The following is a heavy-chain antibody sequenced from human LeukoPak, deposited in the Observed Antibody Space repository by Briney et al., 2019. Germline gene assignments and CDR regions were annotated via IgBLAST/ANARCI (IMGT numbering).Heavy chain of an antibody. CDR3: ARDWWYYGSGSYIYYGMDV. J-gene: IGHJ6*02. CDR1: GGSISSGSYY. CDR2: IYTSGST. D-gene: IGHD3-10*01. Sequence: SETLSLTCTVSGGSISSGSYYWSWIRQPAGKGLEWIGRIYTSGSTNYNPSLKSRVIISVDTSKNQFSLKLSSVTAADTAVYYCARDWWYYGSGSYIYYGMDVWGQGTTVTVSS. V-gene: IGHV4-61*02.